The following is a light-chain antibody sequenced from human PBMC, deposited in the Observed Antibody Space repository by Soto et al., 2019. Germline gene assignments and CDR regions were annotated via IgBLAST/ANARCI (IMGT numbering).Light chain of an antibody. Sequence: QSVLTQPRSVSGSPGQSVTISCTGTSSDVGGYNYVSWYQQHPGIAPQLIIYDITKRPSGVPDRFSGSKSGNTASLTISGLQAEDEADYYCCSYAGRYSWVFGGGTKVTVL. J-gene: IGLJ3*02. CDR1: SSDVGGYNY. CDR3: CSYAGRYSWV. V-gene: IGLV2-11*01. CDR2: DIT.